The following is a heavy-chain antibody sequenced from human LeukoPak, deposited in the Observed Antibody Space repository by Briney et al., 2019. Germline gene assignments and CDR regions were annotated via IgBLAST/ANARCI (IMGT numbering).Heavy chain of an antibody. D-gene: IGHD3-22*01. J-gene: IGHJ4*02. Sequence: GASVKVSCKASGYTFTGYYMHWVRQAPGQGLEWMGWINPNSGGTNYAQKFQGRVTMTRDTSISTAYMELSRLRSDDTAVYYCARVRDYYDSSGYYNYWGQGTLVIVSS. V-gene: IGHV1-2*02. CDR3: ARVRDYYDSSGYYNY. CDR1: GYTFTGYY. CDR2: INPNSGGT.